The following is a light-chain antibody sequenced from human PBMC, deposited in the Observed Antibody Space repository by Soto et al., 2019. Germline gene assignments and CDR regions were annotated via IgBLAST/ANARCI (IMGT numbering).Light chain of an antibody. V-gene: IGKV1-39*01. Sequence: DIPMTQSPSSLSASVGDRVTITCRASQTIGSYLNWYQHQPGRAPKLLIYAASSLQSGVPSRFCGSGSGTAFTLTISSLQPEDFATYYCQQSYSTPQTFGQGTKVEI. CDR2: AAS. J-gene: IGKJ1*01. CDR1: QTIGSY. CDR3: QQSYSTPQT.